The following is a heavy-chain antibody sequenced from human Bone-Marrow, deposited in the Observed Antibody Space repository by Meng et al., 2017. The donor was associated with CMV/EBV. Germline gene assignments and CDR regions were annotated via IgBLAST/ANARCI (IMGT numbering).Heavy chain of an antibody. J-gene: IGHJ5*02. V-gene: IGHV4-61*01. CDR2: IYYSGST. D-gene: IGHD3-22*01. Sequence: SETLSLTCTVSGGSVSSGSYYWSWIRQPPGKGLEWIGYIYYSGSTNYNPSLKSRVTISVDTSKNQFSLKLSSVTAADTAVYYCALRKWLPRRKYNWFDPWGQGPLVTVYS. CDR1: GGSVSSGSYY. CDR3: ALRKWLPRRKYNWFDP.